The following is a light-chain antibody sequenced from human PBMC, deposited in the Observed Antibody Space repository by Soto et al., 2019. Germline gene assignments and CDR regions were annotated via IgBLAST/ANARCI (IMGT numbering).Light chain of an antibody. CDR2: ANR. Sequence: QSVLTQPPSVSGAPGQRVTISCTGSSSNIGAGYDVHWYQQLPGTAPKVHIYANRNRPSGVPDRFSGSRSATSASLAITGLQAEDEADYYCQSYDSSLSGSYVFGAGTKLTVL. V-gene: IGLV1-40*01. CDR1: SSNIGAGYD. CDR3: QSYDSSLSGSYV. J-gene: IGLJ1*01.